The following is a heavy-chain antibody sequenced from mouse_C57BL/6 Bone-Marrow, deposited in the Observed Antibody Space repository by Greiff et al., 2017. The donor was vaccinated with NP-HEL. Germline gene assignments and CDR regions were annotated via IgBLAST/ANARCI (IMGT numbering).Heavy chain of an antibody. CDR1: GFTFSSYA. CDR2: ISSGGDYI. D-gene: IGHD1-1*01. V-gene: IGHV5-9-1*02. CDR3: TRDTYYYGSSYDAMDY. Sequence: EVQRVESGEGLVKPGGSLKLSCAASGFTFSSYAMSWVRQTPEKRLEWVAYISSGGDYIYYADTVKGRFTISRDNARNTLYLQMSSLKSEDTAMYYCTRDTYYYGSSYDAMDYWGQGTSVTVSS. J-gene: IGHJ4*01.